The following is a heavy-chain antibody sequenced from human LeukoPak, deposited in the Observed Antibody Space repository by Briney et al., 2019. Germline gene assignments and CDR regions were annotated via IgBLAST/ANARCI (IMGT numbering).Heavy chain of an antibody. CDR2: IRQDGDKR. J-gene: IGHJ4*02. CDR1: GFTFSDYW. D-gene: IGHD6-13*01. CDR3: ARGPLIAAAGTW. V-gene: IGHV3-7*03. Sequence: GGSLRLSCAASGFTFSDYWMTWVRQAPGKGLEWVANIRQDGDKRSYGGSVRGRFTISRDNAKNSLFLQMNSLRAEDTAVYYCARGPLIAAAGTWWGQGTLVTVSS.